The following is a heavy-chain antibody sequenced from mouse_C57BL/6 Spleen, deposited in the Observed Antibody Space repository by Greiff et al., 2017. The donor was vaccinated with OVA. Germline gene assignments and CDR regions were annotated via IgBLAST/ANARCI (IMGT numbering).Heavy chain of an antibody. D-gene: IGHD2-5*01. J-gene: IGHJ2*01. Sequence: VQLQQPGAELVRPGSSVKLSCKASGYTFTSYWMDWVKQRPGQGLEWIGNIYPSDSETHYNQKFKDKATLTVDKSSSTAYMQLSSLTSEDSAVYYCARDSNYDFDYWGQGTTLTVSS. V-gene: IGHV1-61*01. CDR3: ARDSNYDFDY. CDR2: IYPSDSET. CDR1: GYTFTSYW.